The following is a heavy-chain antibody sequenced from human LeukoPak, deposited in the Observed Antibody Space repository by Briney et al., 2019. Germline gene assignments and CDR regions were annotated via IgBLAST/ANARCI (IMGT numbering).Heavy chain of an antibody. CDR1: GGSISSYS. V-gene: IGHV4-4*07. J-gene: IGHJ5*02. D-gene: IGHD1-7*01. Sequence: SGPTLVNPSETLSLTCTVSGGSISSYSWSWIRQPAGKGLEWIGRIYTSGSTNYNPSLKSRVTMSVDTSKNQFSLKLSSVTAADTAVYYCARDLGVRYNWNYLSPIWFDPWGQGTLVTVSS. CDR3: ARDLGVRYNWNYLSPIWFDP. CDR2: IYTSGST.